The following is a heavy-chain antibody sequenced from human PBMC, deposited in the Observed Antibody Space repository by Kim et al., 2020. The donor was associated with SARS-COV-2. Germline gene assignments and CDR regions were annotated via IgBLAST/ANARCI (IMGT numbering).Heavy chain of an antibody. CDR1: GGSISSSSYY. CDR2: IYYSGST. Sequence: SETLSLTCTVSGGSISSSSYYWGWIRQPPGKGLEWIGSIYYSGSTYYNPSLKSRVTISVDTSKNQFSLKLSSVTAADTAVYYCARRNDWNYVIAYWGQGTLVTVSS. D-gene: IGHD1-7*01. V-gene: IGHV4-39*01. CDR3: ARRNDWNYVIAY. J-gene: IGHJ4*02.